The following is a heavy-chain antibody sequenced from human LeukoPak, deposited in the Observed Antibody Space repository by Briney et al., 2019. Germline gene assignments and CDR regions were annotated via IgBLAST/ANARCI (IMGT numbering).Heavy chain of an antibody. V-gene: IGHV4-34*01. D-gene: IGHD5-12*01. Sequence: PSETLSLTCAVYGGSFSGYYWSWIRQPPGKGLEWIGEINHSGSTNYNPSLKSRVTISVDTSKNQFSLKLSSVTAADTAVYYCARGRGYSGYDRLDYWGQGTLVTVSS. J-gene: IGHJ4*02. CDR1: GGSFSGYY. CDR2: INHSGST. CDR3: ARGRGYSGYDRLDY.